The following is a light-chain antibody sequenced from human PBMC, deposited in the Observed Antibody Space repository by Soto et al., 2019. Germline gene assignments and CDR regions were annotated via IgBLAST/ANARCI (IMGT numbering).Light chain of an antibody. V-gene: IGLV2-14*01. CDR1: SSDVGGYNA. Sequence: QSALTQPASVSGSPGQTITISCTGTSSDVGGYNAVSWYQQHPGKAPQLIIYEVTYRPSGVSDRFSASKSGNTASLTISGLQAEDEADYYCNSFRVNRLYVFGTGTKVTVL. J-gene: IGLJ1*01. CDR3: NSFRVNRLYV. CDR2: EVT.